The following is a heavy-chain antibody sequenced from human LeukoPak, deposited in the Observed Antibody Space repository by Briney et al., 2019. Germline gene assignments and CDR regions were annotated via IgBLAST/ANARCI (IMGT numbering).Heavy chain of an antibody. CDR2: IYSDGST. J-gene: IGHJ4*02. V-gene: IGHV3-66*01. CDR3: ANPYHYDSSGYYLGY. Sequence: GGSLRLSCAASGFTVSSNYMSWVRQAPGKGLDWVSVIYSDGSTYYADSVKGRFTISRDNPKNMIYLEMNSLRAEDTAVYYCANPYHYDSSGYYLGYWGQGTLVTVSS. CDR1: GFTVSSNY. D-gene: IGHD3-22*01.